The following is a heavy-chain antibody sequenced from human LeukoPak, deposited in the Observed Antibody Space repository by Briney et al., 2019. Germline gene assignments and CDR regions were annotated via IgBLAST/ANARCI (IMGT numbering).Heavy chain of an antibody. Sequence: SETLSLTCTVSGGSISSSSYYWGWIRQPPGKGLEWIGHIYYSGSPYYNPSLKRRVTISVDTSKNQFSLKLSSVPAADTAVYYCASRRKYRGYSYGWYYWGQGTLVTVSS. J-gene: IGHJ4*02. CDR2: IYYSGSP. CDR1: GGSISSSSYY. D-gene: IGHD5-18*01. CDR3: ASRRKYRGYSYGWYY. V-gene: IGHV4-39*07.